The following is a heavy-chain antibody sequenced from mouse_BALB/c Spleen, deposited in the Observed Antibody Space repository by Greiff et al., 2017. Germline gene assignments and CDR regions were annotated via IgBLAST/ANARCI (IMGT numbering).Heavy chain of an antibody. J-gene: IGHJ2*01. V-gene: IGHV5-9-3*01. CDR1: GFTFSSYA. Sequence: EVKLQESGGGLVKPGGSLKLSCAASGFTFSSYAMSWVRQTPEKRLEWVATISSGGSYTYYPDSVKGRFTISRDNAKNTLYLQMSSLRSEDTAMYYCARGDYYFDYWGQGTTLTVSS. D-gene: IGHD3-3*01. CDR2: ISSGGSYT. CDR3: ARGDYYFDY.